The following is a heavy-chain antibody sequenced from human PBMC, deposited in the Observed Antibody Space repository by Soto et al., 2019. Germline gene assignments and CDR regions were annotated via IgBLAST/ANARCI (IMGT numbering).Heavy chain of an antibody. CDR1: GFTFSSYG. D-gene: IGHD5-12*01. V-gene: IGHV3-33*01. CDR3: AGYSGYDSHYYYGMDV. CDR2: IWYDGSNK. J-gene: IGHJ6*02. Sequence: GGSLRLSCAASGFTFSSYGMHWVRQAPGKGLEWVAVIWYDGSNKYYADSVKGRFTISRDNSKNTLYLQMNSLRAEDTAVYYCAGYSGYDSHYYYGMDVWGQGTTVTVSS.